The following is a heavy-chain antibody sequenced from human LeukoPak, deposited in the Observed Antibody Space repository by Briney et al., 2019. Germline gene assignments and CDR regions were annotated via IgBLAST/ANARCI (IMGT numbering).Heavy chain of an antibody. V-gene: IGHV1-2*02. CDR2: INPNSGGT. J-gene: IGHJ6*03. Sequence: ASVKVSCKASGYTFTGYYMHWVRQAPGQGLEWMGWINPNSGGTNYAQKFQGRVTMTRDTSISTAYMELSRLRSDDTAVYYCARGPLRLTATSRAHYYMDVWGKGTTVTVSS. CDR1: GYTFTGYY. D-gene: IGHD2-15*01. CDR3: ARGPLRLTATSRAHYYMDV.